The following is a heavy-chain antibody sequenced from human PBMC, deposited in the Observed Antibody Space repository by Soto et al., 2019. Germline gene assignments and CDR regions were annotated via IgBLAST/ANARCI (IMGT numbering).Heavy chain of an antibody. CDR3: AKDHQWELPRYYFHY. V-gene: IGHV3-23*01. Sequence: GGPLRLSCAASVFTFSSYAMSWVRQAPGKGLEWVSAISVIGGSTHYADSVKGRFTISRDNSKNTLYLQMNSLRAEDTAVYFCAKDHQWELPRYYFHYWGQGTLVTVSS. J-gene: IGHJ4*02. CDR1: VFTFSSYA. CDR2: ISVIGGST. D-gene: IGHD1-26*01.